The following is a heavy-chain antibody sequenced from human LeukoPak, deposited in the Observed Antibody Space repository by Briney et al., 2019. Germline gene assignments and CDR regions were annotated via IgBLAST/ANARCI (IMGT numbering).Heavy chain of an antibody. J-gene: IGHJ4*02. Sequence: KPSETLSLTCTVSGGSISSYYWSWIRQPPGKGLDWIGYTYYSGSTNYNPSLKSQVTISLDTSKNQFSLKLSSVTAADTAVYYCARTTMVRGVPDYWGQGTLVTVSS. CDR1: GGSISSYY. V-gene: IGHV4-59*01. D-gene: IGHD3-10*01. CDR2: TYYSGST. CDR3: ARTTMVRGVPDY.